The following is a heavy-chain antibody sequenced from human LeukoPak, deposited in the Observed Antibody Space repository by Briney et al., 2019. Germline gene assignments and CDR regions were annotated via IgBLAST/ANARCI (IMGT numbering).Heavy chain of an antibody. V-gene: IGHV4-39*01. CDR3: ARTGYCSSASCSVVKQWLVRVYFDY. CDR2: IYYSGST. Sequence: SETLSLTCAVYGGSFSGYYWGWIRQPPGKGLEWIGSIYYSGSTCNYPSLKSRVTMSVDTSKNQFSLVLNSATAADTAVYYCARTGYCSSASCSVVKQWLVRVYFDYWGQGTLVTVSS. D-gene: IGHD2-2*01. CDR1: GGSFSGYY. J-gene: IGHJ4*02.